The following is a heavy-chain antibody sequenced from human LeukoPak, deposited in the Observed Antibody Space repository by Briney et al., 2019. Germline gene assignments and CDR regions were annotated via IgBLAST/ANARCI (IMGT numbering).Heavy chain of an antibody. CDR1: GFTFSSHW. Sequence: PGGSLRLSCAASGFTFSSHWMTWVRQAPGKGLEWVANIKEDGTRKNYVDSVKGRFTISRDNAKNSLYLQMNSLRVEDTAVYYCAKEKNDCSGGSCYGTASYYFDYWGQGTLVTVSS. J-gene: IGHJ4*02. D-gene: IGHD2-15*01. CDR3: AKEKNDCSGGSCYGTASYYFDY. CDR2: IKEDGTRK. V-gene: IGHV3-7*03.